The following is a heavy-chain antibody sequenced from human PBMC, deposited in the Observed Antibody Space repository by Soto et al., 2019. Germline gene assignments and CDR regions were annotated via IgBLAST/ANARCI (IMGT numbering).Heavy chain of an antibody. Sequence: SETLSLTCTVSGGSISSYYWSWIRQPPGKGLEWIGYIYYSGSTNYNPSLKSRVTISVDTSKNQFSLKLSSVTAADTAVYYCARMRGTYDSSGFDYWGQGTLVTVS. CDR2: IYYSGST. CDR1: GGSISSYY. V-gene: IGHV4-59*01. CDR3: ARMRGTYDSSGFDY. J-gene: IGHJ4*02. D-gene: IGHD3-22*01.